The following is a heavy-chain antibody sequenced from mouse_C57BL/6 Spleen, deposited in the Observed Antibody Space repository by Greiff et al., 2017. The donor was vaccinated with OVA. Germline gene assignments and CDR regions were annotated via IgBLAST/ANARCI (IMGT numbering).Heavy chain of an antibody. CDR3: ARALYSNYSYYYAMDY. J-gene: IGHJ4*01. CDR2: INPNNGGT. V-gene: IGHV1-26*01. CDR1: GYTFTDYY. D-gene: IGHD2-5*01. Sequence: EVQLQQSGPELVKPGASVKISCKASGYTFTDYYMNWVKQSHGKSLEWIGDINPNNGGTSYNQKFKGKATLTVDKSSSTAYMELRSLTSEDSAVYYCARALYSNYSYYYAMDYWGQGTSVTVSS.